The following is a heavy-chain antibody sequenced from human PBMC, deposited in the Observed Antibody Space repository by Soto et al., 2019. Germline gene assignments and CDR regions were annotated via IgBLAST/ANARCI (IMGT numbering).Heavy chain of an antibody. V-gene: IGHV1-8*01. D-gene: IGHD6-13*01. CDR1: MYTYSTYD. CDR3: AGTIGGIAAAGNDY. Sequence: QVQLVQSGAEMKKPGASVKVSCKTSMYTYSTYDIDWVRLTPGRGLEWMGAMNANTGNTEYAQKIQGRVTMTRDTSASTFYMELVSLRSEDTALYYCAGTIGGIAAAGNDYWGQGTLVTVSS. CDR2: MNANTGNT. J-gene: IGHJ4*02.